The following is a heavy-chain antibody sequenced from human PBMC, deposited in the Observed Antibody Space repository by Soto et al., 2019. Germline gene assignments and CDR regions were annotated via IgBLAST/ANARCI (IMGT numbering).Heavy chain of an antibody. CDR1: GGSISSYY. Sequence: SETLSLTCTVSGGSISSYYWSWIRQPPGKGLEWIWYIYYSGSTNYNPSLKSRVTISVDTSKNQFSLKLSSVTAADTAVYYCASSYYYDSSGNDWFDPWGQGTLVTVSS. J-gene: IGHJ5*02. D-gene: IGHD3-22*01. CDR3: ASSYYYDSSGNDWFDP. CDR2: IYYSGST. V-gene: IGHV4-59*01.